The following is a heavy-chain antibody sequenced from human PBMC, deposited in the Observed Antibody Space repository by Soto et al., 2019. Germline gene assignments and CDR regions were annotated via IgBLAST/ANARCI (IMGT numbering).Heavy chain of an antibody. V-gene: IGHV1-69*13. CDR1: GGTFSSYA. Sequence: SVKVSFKASGGTFSSYAISWVRQAPGQGLEWMGGIIPIFGTANYAQKFQGRVTITADESTSTAYMELSSLRSEDTAVYYCARGTLDTAMNRYYYYGMDVWGQGTLVTVSS. D-gene: IGHD5-18*01. J-gene: IGHJ6*02. CDR3: ARGTLDTAMNRYYYYGMDV. CDR2: IIPIFGTA.